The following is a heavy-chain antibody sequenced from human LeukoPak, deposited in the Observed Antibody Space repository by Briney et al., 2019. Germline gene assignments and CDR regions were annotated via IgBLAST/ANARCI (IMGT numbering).Heavy chain of an antibody. V-gene: IGHV3-7*01. CDR2: IKEDGSEK. D-gene: IGHD3-22*01. J-gene: IGHJ4*02. CDR1: GFTFSTYW. Sequence: GGSLRLSCAASGFTFSTYWMSWVRQAPGKGLEWVANIKEDGSEKYYGDSVKGRFTTSRDNAKNSLYLEMTSLRVEDTAVYYCARDSSGYQWGQGTLVTVSS. CDR3: ARDSSGYQ.